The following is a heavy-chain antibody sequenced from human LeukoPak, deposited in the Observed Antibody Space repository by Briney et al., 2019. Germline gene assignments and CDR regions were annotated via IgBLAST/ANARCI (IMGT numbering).Heavy chain of an antibody. Sequence: SGTLSLTCDVSGASISRGSWWSWVRQPPGKGLEWIGEFSHSGITNFNPSLKSRVTISVDTSKNQFSLKLSSVTAADTAVYYCARQGSGNYLSPVNYWGQGTLVTVSS. CDR2: FSHSGIT. V-gene: IGHV4-4*02. CDR3: ARQGSGNYLSPVNY. CDR1: GASISRGSW. J-gene: IGHJ4*02. D-gene: IGHD1-26*01.